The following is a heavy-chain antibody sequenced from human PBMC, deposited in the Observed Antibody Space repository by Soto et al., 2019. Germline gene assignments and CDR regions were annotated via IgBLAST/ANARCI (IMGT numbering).Heavy chain of an antibody. J-gene: IGHJ4*02. CDR2: INPNSGGT. V-gene: IGHV1-2*02. CDR1: GYTFTGYY. Sequence: ASVKVSCKASGYTFTGYYMHWVRQAPGQGLEWMGWINPNSGGTNYAQKFQGRVTMTRDTSISTAYMELSRLRSDDTAVYYCARDHTTVVTGLTYWGQGTLVTVSS. D-gene: IGHD4-17*01. CDR3: ARDHTTVVTGLTY.